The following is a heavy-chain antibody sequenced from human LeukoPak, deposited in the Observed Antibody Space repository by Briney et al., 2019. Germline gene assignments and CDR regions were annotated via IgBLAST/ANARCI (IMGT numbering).Heavy chain of an antibody. CDR1: GGSISSYY. CDR2: IYYSGST. J-gene: IGHJ5*02. Sequence: ASETLSLTCTVSGGSISSYYWSWIRQPPGKGLEWIGYIYYSGSTSYNPSLKSRVTMSVDTSKNHFTLKLNSVTAADTAVYSCAGHKYYNFWGSFNWFDPWGQGILVTVSS. CDR3: AGHKYYNFWGSFNWFDP. V-gene: IGHV4-59*04. D-gene: IGHD3-3*01.